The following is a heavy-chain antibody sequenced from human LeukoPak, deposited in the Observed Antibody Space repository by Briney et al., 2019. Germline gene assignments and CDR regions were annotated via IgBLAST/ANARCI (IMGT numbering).Heavy chain of an antibody. V-gene: IGHV4-4*02. Sequence: PSGTLSLTCAVSGGSISSSNWWSWVRPPPGKGLEWIGEIYHSGSTNYNPSLKSRVTISVDKSKNQFSLKLSSVTAADTAVYYCARAYGSGSSSLFDYWGQGTLVTVSS. CDR1: GGSISSSNW. D-gene: IGHD3-10*01. CDR3: ARAYGSGSSSLFDY. CDR2: IYHSGST. J-gene: IGHJ4*02.